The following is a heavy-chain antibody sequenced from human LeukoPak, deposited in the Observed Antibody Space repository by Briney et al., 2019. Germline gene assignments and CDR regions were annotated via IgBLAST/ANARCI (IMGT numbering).Heavy chain of an antibody. CDR3: VRESSVWVGPGIGRPLDV. CDR1: GFNFRAYW. V-gene: IGHV3-7*01. J-gene: IGHJ6*04. Sequence: GGSLRLSCTTSGFNFRAYWMTWVRQAPERGLEWVANIKEDGSDKQYVDSVQGRFTISRDNAENSLYLQMNSLRAEDTAVYYCVRESSVWVGPGIGRPLDVWGKGTAVTVSS. CDR2: IKEDGSDK. D-gene: IGHD3-16*01.